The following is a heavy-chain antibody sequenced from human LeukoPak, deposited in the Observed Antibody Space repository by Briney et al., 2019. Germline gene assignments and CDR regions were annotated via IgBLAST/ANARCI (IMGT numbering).Heavy chain of an antibody. CDR2: IYYSGST. D-gene: IGHD3-22*01. J-gene: IGHJ2*01. V-gene: IGHV4-59*01. Sequence: PSETLSLTCTVSGDSFSSYYGSWLRQPPGKGLEWIGYIYYSGSTNYNPSLKSRVTISVDTSKNQFSLKLSSVTAADTAVYYCARGEPTYYYDSSGYWYFDLWGRGTLVTVSS. CDR1: GDSFSSYY. CDR3: ARGEPTYYYDSSGYWYFDL.